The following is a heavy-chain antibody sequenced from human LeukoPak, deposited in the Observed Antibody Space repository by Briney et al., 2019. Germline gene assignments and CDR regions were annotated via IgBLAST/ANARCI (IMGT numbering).Heavy chain of an antibody. V-gene: IGHV4-4*09. D-gene: IGHD6-13*01. J-gene: IGHJ5*02. CDR2: IYTSGST. CDR1: GGSISSYY. CDR3: ARGGSSSSYNWSAP. Sequence: SETLSLTCTVSGGSISSYYWSWIRQPPGKGLEWIGYIYTSGSTNYNPSLKSRVTISVDTSKNQFSLKLSSVTAADTAVYYCARGGSSSSYNWSAPGGREPLVTVPS.